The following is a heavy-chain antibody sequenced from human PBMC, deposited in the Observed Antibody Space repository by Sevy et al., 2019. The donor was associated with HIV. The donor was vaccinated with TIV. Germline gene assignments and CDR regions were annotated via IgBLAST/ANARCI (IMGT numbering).Heavy chain of an antibody. CDR2: ISGSGSSI. D-gene: IGHD2-2*01. J-gene: IGHJ6*02. CDR1: GFTFSDYY. Sequence: GGSLRLSCAASGFTFSDYYMSWVRQAPGKGLEWVSDISGSGSSIYYADSVKGRFTISRDNAKNSLYLQMNSLRAEDTAVYYCASGLGGRCSSTRRYRFYWGQGTTVTVSS. V-gene: IGHV3-11*01. CDR3: ASGLGGRCSSTRRYRFY.